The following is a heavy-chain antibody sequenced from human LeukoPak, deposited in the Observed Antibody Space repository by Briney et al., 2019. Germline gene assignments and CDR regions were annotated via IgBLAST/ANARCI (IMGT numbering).Heavy chain of an antibody. V-gene: IGHV1-3*01. D-gene: IGHD6-13*01. CDR3: ARDRAIAAADLTWFDP. CDR2: INAGNGNT. Sequence: ASVKVSCKASGYTFTSYAMHWVRQAPGQRLEWMGWINAGNGNTKYSQKFQGRVTITRDTSASTAYMELSSLRSEDTAVYYCARDRAIAAADLTWFDPWDQGTLVTVSS. CDR1: GYTFTSYA. J-gene: IGHJ5*02.